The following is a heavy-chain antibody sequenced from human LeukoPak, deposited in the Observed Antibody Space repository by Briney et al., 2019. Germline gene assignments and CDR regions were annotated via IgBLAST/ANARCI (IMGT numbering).Heavy chain of an antibody. CDR3: ARDQARTTTWYLYMNF. D-gene: IGHD3/OR15-3a*01. CDR1: GYTFTRYY. Sequence: SVKVSCKASGYTFTRYYIHWVRQAPGQGLEWMGRIDPDCGITNSAQKFQARVTMTRDTSITTAYMELSGLRSDDTAVYYCARDQARTTTWYLYMNFWGQGTLVTVSS. J-gene: IGHJ4*02. V-gene: IGHV1-2*06. CDR2: IDPDCGIT.